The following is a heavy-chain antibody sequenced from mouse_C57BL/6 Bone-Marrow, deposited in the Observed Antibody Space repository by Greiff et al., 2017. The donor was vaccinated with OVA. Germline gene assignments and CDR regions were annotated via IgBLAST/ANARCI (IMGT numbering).Heavy chain of an antibody. J-gene: IGHJ2*01. CDR1: GYTFTSYW. Sequence: VQLQQSGTVLARPGASVKMSCKTSGYTFTSYWMHWVKQRPGQGLAWIGAIYPGNSDTSYNQKFKGKAKLTAVTSASTAYMELSSLTNEDSAVYYCTRDYYGSFPYFDYWGQGTTLTVSS. CDR3: TRDYYGSFPYFDY. CDR2: IYPGNSDT. V-gene: IGHV1-5*01. D-gene: IGHD1-1*01.